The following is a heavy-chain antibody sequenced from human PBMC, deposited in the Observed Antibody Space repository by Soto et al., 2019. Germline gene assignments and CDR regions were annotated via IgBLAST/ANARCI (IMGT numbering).Heavy chain of an antibody. D-gene: IGHD6-19*01. CDR3: ATYSVARTLDY. J-gene: IGHJ4*02. CDR1: GGSISSYY. CDR2: IYYSGST. V-gene: IGHV4-59*01. Sequence: SETLSLTCTVSGGSISSYYWSWIRQPPGKGLEWIGYIYYSGSTNYNPSLKSRVTISVDTSKNQFSLKLSSVTAADTAVYYCATYSVARTLDYWGQGTLVTVS.